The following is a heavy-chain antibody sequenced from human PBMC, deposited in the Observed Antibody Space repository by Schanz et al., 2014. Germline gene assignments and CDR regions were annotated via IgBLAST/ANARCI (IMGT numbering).Heavy chain of an antibody. CDR2: ISSGGGST. D-gene: IGHD3-10*01. CDR3: AKGRFGELSAFDI. J-gene: IGHJ3*02. Sequence: EVQLLESGGGLVQPGGSLRLSCASSGFSFTTYAMSWVRQAPGKGLEWVSSISSGGGSTYYADSVKGRFTISRDNSKSTLYLQMNSMRAEDTAVYYCAKGRFGELSAFDIWGQGTMXTVSS. V-gene: IGHV3-23*01. CDR1: GFSFTTYA.